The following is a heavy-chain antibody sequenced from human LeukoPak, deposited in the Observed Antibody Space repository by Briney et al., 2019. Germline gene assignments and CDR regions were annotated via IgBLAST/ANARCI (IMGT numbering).Heavy chain of an antibody. J-gene: IGHJ4*02. CDR2: TSGSGGST. CDR3: AKDPRVGSRVATPCH. D-gene: IGHD5-24*01. CDR1: GFTFSSYA. Sequence: GGSLRLSCAASGFTFSSYAMSWVRQAPGKGLEWVSATSGSGGSTYYADSVKGRFTISRDNSKSTLFLQMNSLRAEDTAVYYCAKDPRVGSRVATPCHWGQGTLVTVSS. V-gene: IGHV3-23*01.